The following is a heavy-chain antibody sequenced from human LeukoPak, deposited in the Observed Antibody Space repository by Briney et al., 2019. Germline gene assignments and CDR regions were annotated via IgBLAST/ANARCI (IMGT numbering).Heavy chain of an antibody. CDR2: ISSYSSTI. V-gene: IGHV3-48*02. CDR1: GFTFSSYS. CDR3: AKSGGGWWYYFDY. Sequence: PGGSLRLSCAASGFTFSSYSMNWVRQAPGKGLEWVSYISSYSSTIYYADSVKGRFTISRDNANNSLYLQMNSLRDEDTAVYYCAKSGGGWWYYFDYWGQGTLVTVSS. J-gene: IGHJ4*02. D-gene: IGHD6-19*01.